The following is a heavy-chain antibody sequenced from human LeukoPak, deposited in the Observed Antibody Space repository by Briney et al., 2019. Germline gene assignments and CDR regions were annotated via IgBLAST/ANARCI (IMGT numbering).Heavy chain of an antibody. Sequence: GGSLRLSCAASGFTFSNAWMSWVRQAPGKGLEWVSAISGSGGSTYYADSVKGRFTISRDNSKNTLYLQMNSLRAEDTAVYYCAKESIAAVLDYWGQGTLVTVSS. J-gene: IGHJ4*02. V-gene: IGHV3-23*01. CDR1: GFTFSNAW. CDR2: ISGSGGST. D-gene: IGHD6-6*01. CDR3: AKESIAAVLDY.